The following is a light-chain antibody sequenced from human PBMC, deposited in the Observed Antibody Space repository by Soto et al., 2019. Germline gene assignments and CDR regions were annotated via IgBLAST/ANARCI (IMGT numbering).Light chain of an antibody. CDR1: QSISSY. Sequence: IQMPQSPSSLSASVGDRVTITCRSRQSISSYLNWYQQKPGKAPKLLIYAASSLQSGVPSRFSGSGSGTDFTLTISSLQPEDFATYYCQQSYSTPYTFGHGTKLESK. V-gene: IGKV1-39*01. CDR3: QQSYSTPYT. J-gene: IGKJ2*01. CDR2: AAS.